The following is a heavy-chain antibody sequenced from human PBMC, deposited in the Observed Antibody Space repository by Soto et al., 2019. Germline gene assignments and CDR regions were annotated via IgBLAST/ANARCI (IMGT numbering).Heavy chain of an antibody. CDR3: ATPYVSSGYLFGYCYYGMDI. V-gene: IGHV5-51*01. J-gene: IGHJ6*02. CDR2: IYPGDSDT. CDR1: GYSFTSYW. D-gene: IGHD3-22*01. Sequence: EESLKISCKGSGYSFTSYWIGWVRQMPGKGLEWMGIIYPGDSDTRYSPSFQGQVTVSADKSISTAYLQWSSLKASDTAMYYCATPYVSSGYLFGYCYYGMDIWGQGTTVTVSS.